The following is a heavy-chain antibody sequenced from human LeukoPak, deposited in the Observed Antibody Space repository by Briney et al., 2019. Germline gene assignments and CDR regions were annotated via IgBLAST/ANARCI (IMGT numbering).Heavy chain of an antibody. J-gene: IGHJ4*02. V-gene: IGHV3-48*01. CDR2: IRGSSTTI. CDR3: ARDARSHCGTDACYGPYFDY. Sequence: PGGSLRLSCAASGFSFSTSSMSWVRQTPGKGLEWTSHIRGSSTTIYYADSVKGRFTISRDNARNSLYLQMNDLRAEDTGVYFCARDARSHCGTDACYGPYFDYWGQGSLVTVSS. D-gene: IGHD2-2*01. CDR1: GFSFSTSS.